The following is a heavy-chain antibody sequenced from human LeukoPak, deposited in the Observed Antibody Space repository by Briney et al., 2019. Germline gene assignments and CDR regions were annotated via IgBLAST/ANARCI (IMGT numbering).Heavy chain of an antibody. CDR1: GFTFSSYA. Sequence: GGSLRLSCVGSGFTFSSYAMHWVRQAPGKGLEYVSAISSNGGSTYYADSVKGRFTISRDNSKNTLYLQMGSLRAEDMAVYYCARGDSSGWYRGASFDYWGQGTLVTVSS. D-gene: IGHD6-19*01. CDR2: ISSNGGST. V-gene: IGHV3-64*02. J-gene: IGHJ4*02. CDR3: ARGDSSGWYRGASFDY.